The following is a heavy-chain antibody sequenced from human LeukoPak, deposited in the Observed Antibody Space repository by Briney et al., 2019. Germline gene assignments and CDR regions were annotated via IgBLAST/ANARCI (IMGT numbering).Heavy chain of an antibody. CDR1: GYTFTGYY. J-gene: IGHJ4*02. CDR3: AREDLAAAGYDY. D-gene: IGHD6-13*01. V-gene: IGHV1-2*02. Sequence: ASVKVSCKASGYTFTGYYMHWVRQAPGQGLEWMGWINPNSGGTNYAQKFQGRVTMTRDTSISTAYMEPSRLRSDDTAVYYCAREDLAAAGYDYWGQGTLVTVSS. CDR2: INPNSGGT.